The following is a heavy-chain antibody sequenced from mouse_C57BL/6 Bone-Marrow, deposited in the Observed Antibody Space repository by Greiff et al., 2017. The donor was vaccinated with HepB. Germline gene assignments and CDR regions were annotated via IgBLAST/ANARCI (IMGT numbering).Heavy chain of an antibody. CDR2: IDPETGGT. J-gene: IGHJ1*03. CDR3: TRWDGYSPYWYFDV. D-gene: IGHD2-3*01. CDR1: GYTFTDYE. Sequence: VQLKQSGAELVRPGASVTLSCKASGYTFTDYEMHWVKQTPVHGLEWIGAIDPETGGTAYNQKFKGKAILTADKSSSTAYMELRSLTSEDSAVYYCTRWDGYSPYWYFDVWGTGTTVTVSS. V-gene: IGHV1-15*01.